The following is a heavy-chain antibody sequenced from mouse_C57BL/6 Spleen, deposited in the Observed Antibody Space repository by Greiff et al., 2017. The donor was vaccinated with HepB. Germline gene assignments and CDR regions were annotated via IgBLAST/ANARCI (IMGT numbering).Heavy chain of an antibody. CDR3: ARLPYGKGGYFDV. CDR1: GYTFTDYY. Sequence: EVQLQQSGPELVKPGASVKISCKASGYTFTDYYMNWVKQSHGKSLEWIGDINPNNGGTSYNQKFKGKATLTVDKSSSTAYMELRSLTSEDSAVYNCARLPYGKGGYFDVWGTGTTVTVSS. D-gene: IGHD2-1*01. J-gene: IGHJ1*03. V-gene: IGHV1-26*01. CDR2: INPNNGGT.